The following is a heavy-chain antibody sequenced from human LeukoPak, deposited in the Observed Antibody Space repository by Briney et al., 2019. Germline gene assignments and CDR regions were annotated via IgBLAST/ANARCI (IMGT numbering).Heavy chain of an antibody. CDR1: GFTFSMYA. Sequence: GGSLRLSCAASGFTFSMYAMHWVRRAPGKGLEYVSAISSDGGSTYYANSVKGRFTISRDNSKNTLYLQMGSLRAEDMAVYYCVNYGMDVWGQGTTVTVSS. CDR2: ISSDGGST. V-gene: IGHV3-64*01. J-gene: IGHJ6*02. CDR3: VNYGMDV.